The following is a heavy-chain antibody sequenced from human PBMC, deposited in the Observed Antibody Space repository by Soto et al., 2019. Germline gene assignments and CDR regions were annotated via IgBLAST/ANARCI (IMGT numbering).Heavy chain of an antibody. D-gene: IGHD2-2*01. V-gene: IGHV4-34*01. J-gene: IGHJ4*02. Sequence: SETLSLTCAVYGGSFSGYYWSWIRQPPGKGLEWIGEINHSGSTNYNPSLKSRVTISVDTSKNQFSLKLSSVTAADTAVYYCARRRDRYCSSTSCYAGAFDYWGQGTLVTVSS. CDR3: ARRRDRYCSSTSCYAGAFDY. CDR2: INHSGST. CDR1: GGSFSGYY.